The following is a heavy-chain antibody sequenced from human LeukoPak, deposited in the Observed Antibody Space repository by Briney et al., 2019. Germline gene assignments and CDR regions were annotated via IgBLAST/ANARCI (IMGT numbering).Heavy chain of an antibody. CDR1: GYTFTSYG. CDR2: ISAYNGNT. V-gene: IGHV1-18*01. CDR3: ARDSVVVPAAMDY. J-gene: IGHJ4*02. D-gene: IGHD2-2*01. Sequence: ASVKVSCKASGYTFTSYGISWVRQAPGQGLEWMGWISAYNGNTDSAQKLQGRVTMTTDTSTSTAYMDLRSLRSDDTAVYYCARDSVVVPAAMDYWGQGILVTASS.